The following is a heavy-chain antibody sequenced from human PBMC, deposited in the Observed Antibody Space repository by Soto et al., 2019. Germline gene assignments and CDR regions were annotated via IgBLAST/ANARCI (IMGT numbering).Heavy chain of an antibody. V-gene: IGHV3-9*01. CDR2: ISWNSGSI. CDR3: AKGCYYDSSGYYVRRYFDY. CDR1: GFTFDDYA. D-gene: IGHD3-22*01. J-gene: IGHJ4*02. Sequence: SLRLSCAASGFTFDDYAMHWVRQAPGKGLEWVSGISWNSGSIGYADSVKGRFTISRDNSKNTLYLQMNSLRAEDTAVYYCAKGCYYDSSGYYVRRYFDYWGQGTLVTVSS.